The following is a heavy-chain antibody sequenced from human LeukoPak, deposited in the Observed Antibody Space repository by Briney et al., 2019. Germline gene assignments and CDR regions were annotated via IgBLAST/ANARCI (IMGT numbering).Heavy chain of an antibody. CDR2: IIPIFGTA. Sequence: SVKVSCKASGGTFSSYAISWVRQAPGQGLEWMGGIIPIFGTANSAQKFQGRVTITADESTSTAYMELSSLKSEDTAVYYCASDILPGIAVAGTHRGYYFDYWGQGTLVTVSS. D-gene: IGHD6-19*01. CDR1: GGTFSSYA. V-gene: IGHV1-69*01. J-gene: IGHJ4*02. CDR3: ASDILPGIAVAGTHRGYYFDY.